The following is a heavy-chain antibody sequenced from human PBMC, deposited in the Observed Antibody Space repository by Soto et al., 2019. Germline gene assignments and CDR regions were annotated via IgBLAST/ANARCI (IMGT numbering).Heavy chain of an antibody. CDR3: ARDHELFDEGWFDP. Sequence: SQTLSLTCATSGDSVSSNSAAWNWIRQSPSRGLEWLGRTYYRSKWYNDYAVSVKSRITINPDTSKNQFSLQLNSVTPEDTAVYYCARDHELFDEGWFDPWGQGTLVTVSS. CDR2: TYYRSKWYN. J-gene: IGHJ5*02. CDR1: GDSVSSNSAA. V-gene: IGHV6-1*01. D-gene: IGHD1-7*01.